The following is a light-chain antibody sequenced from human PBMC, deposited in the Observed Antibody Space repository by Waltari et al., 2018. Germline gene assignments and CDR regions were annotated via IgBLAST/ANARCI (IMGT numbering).Light chain of an antibody. Sequence: QSALTQPASVSGSPGQSLTISCPGSSSDVGGYSLVTWYQQHPGKAPNLMIYAVTKRPSGVSLRFSGSKSGNTASLTISGLQTEDEADYYCCSYAGSTTSSVVFGTGTKVIAL. CDR3: CSYAGSTTSSVV. V-gene: IGLV2-23*02. CDR2: AVT. CDR1: SSDVGGYSL. J-gene: IGLJ1*01.